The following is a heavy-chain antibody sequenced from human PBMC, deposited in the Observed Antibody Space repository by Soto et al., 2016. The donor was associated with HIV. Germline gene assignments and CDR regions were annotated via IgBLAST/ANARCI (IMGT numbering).Heavy chain of an antibody. J-gene: IGHJ3*02. V-gene: IGHV1-46*01. CDR1: GYTFTSYY. D-gene: IGHD1-26*01. Sequence: QVQLVQSGAEVKKPGASVKVSCKASGYTFTSYYIHWVRQAPGQGLEWMGIINPSGGNTNYAQKFQGRVTMTRDTSTSTVYMELNSLRSEDTAVYYCARDGIGRGATSPYDAFDIWGQGTMVTVSS. CDR3: ARDGIGRGATSPYDAFDI. CDR2: INPSGGNT.